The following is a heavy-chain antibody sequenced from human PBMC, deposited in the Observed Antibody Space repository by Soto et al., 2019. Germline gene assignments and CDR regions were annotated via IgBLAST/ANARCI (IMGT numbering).Heavy chain of an antibody. V-gene: IGHV3-23*01. CDR2: FSAGGRA. CDR3: AKEWLPEHYGDTLFDY. CDR1: GFSFSNYA. D-gene: IGHD4-17*01. J-gene: IGHJ4*02. Sequence: EVQLLESGGGLVQPGGSLRLSCEASGFSFSNYALSWVRQSPGKGLEWVSTFSAGGRAYYADSVKGRFTIAKDTSKNTLHLQASSLRSEDTAVYYCAKEWLPEHYGDTLFDYWGQGTRVTVSS.